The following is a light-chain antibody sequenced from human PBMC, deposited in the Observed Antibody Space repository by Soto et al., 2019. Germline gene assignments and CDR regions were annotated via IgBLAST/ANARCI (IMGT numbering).Light chain of an antibody. Sequence: EIVMTQSPATLSVSPGESATLSCRASQSVSSTLAWYQQKPGQAPRLLIYGASARATGIPARFSGSGSGTDFTLTISRLEAEDSAVYYCQHYGSSPPYTFGQGTKVDIK. CDR2: GAS. CDR3: QHYGSSPPYT. CDR1: QSVSST. J-gene: IGKJ2*01. V-gene: IGKV3-15*01.